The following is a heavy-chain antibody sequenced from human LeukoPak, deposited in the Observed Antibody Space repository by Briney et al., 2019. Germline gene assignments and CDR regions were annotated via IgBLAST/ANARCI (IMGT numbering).Heavy chain of an antibody. CDR1: GYTLTSYG. V-gene: IGHV1-18*03. D-gene: IGHD2-21*01. Sequence: ASVKVSCKASGYTLTSYGISWVRQAPGQGLEWMGWISAYNGNTNYAQKLQGRVTITRDTSASTVYMELSSLRPDDMAVYYCARGRGTIGNNRDFYFYYYMDIWGNGTTVTVSS. CDR2: ISAYNGNT. J-gene: IGHJ6*03. CDR3: ARGRGTIGNNRDFYFYYYMDI.